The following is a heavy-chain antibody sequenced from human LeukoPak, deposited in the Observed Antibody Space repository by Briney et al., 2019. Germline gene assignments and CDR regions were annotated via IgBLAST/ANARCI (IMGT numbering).Heavy chain of an antibody. CDR3: ARSGSYYRY. CDR2: MNPNSGNT. CDR1: GYTFTGYY. J-gene: IGHJ4*02. Sequence: ASVKVSCKASGYTFTGYYMHWVRQAPGQGLEWMGWMNPNSGNTGYAQKFQGRVTMTRNTSISTAYMELSSLRSEDTAVYYCARSGSYYRYWGQGTLVTVSS. V-gene: IGHV1-8*02. D-gene: IGHD1-26*01.